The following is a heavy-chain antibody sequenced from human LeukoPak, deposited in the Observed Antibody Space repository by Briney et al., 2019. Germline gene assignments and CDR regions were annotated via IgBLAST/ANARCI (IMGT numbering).Heavy chain of an antibody. V-gene: IGHV4-34*01. CDR1: GGSFSSHY. CDR2: INPRGST. CDR3: ARGLRQGSAWSWGPKEKSYQYMDV. D-gene: IGHD6-19*01. J-gene: IGHJ6*04. Sequence: NPSETLSLTCGVSGGSFSSHYWTWIRQPPGKGLEWIGEINPRGSTNNNPSLKSRVTVSADTSRNQLSLSLTSVTAADSAVYFCARGLRQGSAWSWGPKEKSYQYMDVWGTGTTVIVSS.